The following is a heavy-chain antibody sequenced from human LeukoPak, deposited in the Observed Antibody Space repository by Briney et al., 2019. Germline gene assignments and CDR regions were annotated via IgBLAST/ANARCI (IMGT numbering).Heavy chain of an antibody. Sequence: PSETLSLTCTVYGGSISSSSYYWGWIRQPPGKGLEWIGSIYYSGSTYYNPSLKSRVTISVDTSKNQFSLKLSSVTAADTTVYYWARQRELAAAGTACEFWGQGTLVTVSS. CDR3: ARQRELAAAGTACEF. CDR1: GGSISSSSYY. D-gene: IGHD6-13*01. CDR2: IYYSGST. V-gene: IGHV4-39*01. J-gene: IGHJ4*02.